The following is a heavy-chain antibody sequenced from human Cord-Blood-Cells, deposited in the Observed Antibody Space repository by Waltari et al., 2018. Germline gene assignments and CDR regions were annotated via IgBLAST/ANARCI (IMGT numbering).Heavy chain of an antibody. D-gene: IGHD3-16*01. CDR1: GGSISSHY. Sequence: QVQLQESGPGLVKPSETLSLTCTVSGGSISSHYWSWIRQPPGKGLEWIGYIYYSGSTNYYPSLKRRVTISVDTSKNEFSLKLSSVTVADTAVYYCARGGAFDIWGQGTMVTVSS. CDR2: IYYSGST. CDR3: ARGGAFDI. J-gene: IGHJ3*02. V-gene: IGHV4-59*11.